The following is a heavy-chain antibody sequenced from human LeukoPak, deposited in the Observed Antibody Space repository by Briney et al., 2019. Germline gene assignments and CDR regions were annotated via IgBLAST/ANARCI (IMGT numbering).Heavy chain of an antibody. CDR2: MNPNSGNT. CDR1: GYTFTSYD. CDR3: ARDTYDSSGYFIYYFDY. D-gene: IGHD3-22*01. V-gene: IGHV1-8*01. J-gene: IGHJ4*02. Sequence: ASVKVSCKASGYTFTSYDINWVRQATGQGLEWMGWMNPNSGNTGYAQKFQGRVTMTRNTSISTAYMELSSLRSEDTAVYYCARDTYDSSGYFIYYFDYWGQGTLVTVSS.